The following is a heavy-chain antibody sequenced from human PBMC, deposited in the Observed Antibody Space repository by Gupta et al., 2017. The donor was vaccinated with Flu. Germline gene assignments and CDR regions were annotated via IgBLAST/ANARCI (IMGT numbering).Heavy chain of an antibody. Sequence: SYGMHWVRQAPGKGLEWVAVISYDGSNKYYADSVKGRFTISRDNSKNTLYLQMNSLRAEDTAVYYCAKDLVPVEPAYIFDYWGQGTLVTVSS. D-gene: IGHD1-1*01. CDR3: AKDLVPVEPAYIFDY. CDR2: ISYDGSNK. J-gene: IGHJ4*02. CDR1: SYG. V-gene: IGHV3-30*18.